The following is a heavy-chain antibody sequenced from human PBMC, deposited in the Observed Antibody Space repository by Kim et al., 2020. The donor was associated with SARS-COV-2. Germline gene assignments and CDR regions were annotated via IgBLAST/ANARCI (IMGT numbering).Heavy chain of an antibody. V-gene: IGHV4-34*01. Sequence: SETLSLTCAVYGGSFSGYYWSWIRQPPGKGLEWIGEINHSGSTNYNPSLKSRVTISVDTSKNQFSLKLSSVTAADTAVYYCAGYYYGSGSLRGVFDYWGQGTLVTVSS. CDR3: AGYYYGSGSLRGVFDY. D-gene: IGHD3-10*01. CDR2: INHSGST. CDR1: GGSFSGYY. J-gene: IGHJ4*02.